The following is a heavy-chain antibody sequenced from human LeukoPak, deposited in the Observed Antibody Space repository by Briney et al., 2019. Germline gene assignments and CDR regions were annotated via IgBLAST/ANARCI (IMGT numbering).Heavy chain of an antibody. J-gene: IGHJ4*02. CDR1: GFTVSSNY. D-gene: IGHD3-3*01. Sequence: GGSLRLSCAASGFTVSSNYMSWVRQAPGKGLEWVSVIYSGGSTYYADSVKGRFTISRDNSKNTLYLQMNSLRAEDTAVYYCARMYYDFWSGYYIDYWGQGTLVTVSS. V-gene: IGHV3-66*01. CDR2: IYSGGST. CDR3: ARMYYDFWSGYYIDY.